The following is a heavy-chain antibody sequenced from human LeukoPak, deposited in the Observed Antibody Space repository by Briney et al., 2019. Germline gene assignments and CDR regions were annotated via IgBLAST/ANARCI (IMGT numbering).Heavy chain of an antibody. J-gene: IGHJ4*02. V-gene: IGHV3-9*01. D-gene: IGHD5-18*01. CDR3: AKGLRGYSNGFDY. CDR1: GFTVSSNY. Sequence: GGSLRLSCAASGFTVSSNYMSWVRQAPGKGLEWVSGISWNSGSIGYADSVKGRFTISRDNAKNSLYLQMNSLRAEDTALYYCAKGLRGYSNGFDYWGQGTLVTVSS. CDR2: ISWNSGSI.